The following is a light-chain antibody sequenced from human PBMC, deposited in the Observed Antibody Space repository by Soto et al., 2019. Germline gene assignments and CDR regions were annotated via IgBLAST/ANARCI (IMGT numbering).Light chain of an antibody. CDR3: QQSYSPLNS. J-gene: IGKJ2*03. CDR1: QSINKY. Sequence: DIQMTQSPSSLSASVGDRVTITCRASQSINKYVNWYQQGPGKAPKLLIYAASNLQGGVPSRFSGGGSGTDFTLTINSLQPEDFVTYYCQQSYSPLNSVGQGTQLE. V-gene: IGKV1-39*01. CDR2: AAS.